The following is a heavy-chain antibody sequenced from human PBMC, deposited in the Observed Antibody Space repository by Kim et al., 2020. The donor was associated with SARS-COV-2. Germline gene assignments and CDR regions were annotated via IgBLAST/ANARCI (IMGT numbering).Heavy chain of an antibody. CDR1: GGSFSGYY. CDR2: INHSGST. J-gene: IGHJ3*02. Sequence: SETLSLTCAVYGGSFSGYYWSWIRQPPGKGLEWIGEINHSGSTNYNPSLKSRVTISVDTSKNQFSLKLSSVTAADTAVYYCARGPLWFGELRTTEHAFD. CDR3: ARGPLWFGELRTTEHAFD. D-gene: IGHD3-10*01. V-gene: IGHV4-34*01.